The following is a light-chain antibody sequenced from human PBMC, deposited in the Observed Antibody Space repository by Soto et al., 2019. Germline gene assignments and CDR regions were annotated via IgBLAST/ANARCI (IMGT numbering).Light chain of an antibody. CDR3: SSYTTSSTLLYV. Sequence: QSALTQPASVSGSPGQSITISCTGTSSDVGGYNYVSWYQQHPGKAPKLMIYEVSNRPSGVANRFSGSKSVNTASLTISGLQAEDEADYDCSSYTTSSTLLYVFGAGTKLTVL. CDR2: EVS. CDR1: SSDVGGYNY. V-gene: IGLV2-14*01. J-gene: IGLJ1*01.